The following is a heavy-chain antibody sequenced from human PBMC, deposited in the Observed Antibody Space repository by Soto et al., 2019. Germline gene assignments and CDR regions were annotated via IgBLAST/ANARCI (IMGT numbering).Heavy chain of an antibody. CDR3: VRGLRYSGMDV. CDR2: IYTSGST. V-gene: IGHV4-4*07. CDR1: GGSISSYY. Sequence: ASETLSLTCTVSGGSISSYYWSWIRQPAGKGLEWIGRIYTSGSTNYNPSLKSRVTMSIDTAKNRFSLNVTSVTAADTAVYYCVRGLRYSGMDVWGQGTTVTVSS. J-gene: IGHJ6*02. D-gene: IGHD2-15*01.